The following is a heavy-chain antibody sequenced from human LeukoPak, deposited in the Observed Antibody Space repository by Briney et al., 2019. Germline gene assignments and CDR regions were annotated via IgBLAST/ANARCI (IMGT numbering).Heavy chain of an antibody. D-gene: IGHD3-16*01. CDR3: ARLLGDATIYDL. V-gene: IGHV3-7*01. Sequence: GGSLRLSCAASRFTLSAFWMTWVRPAPGQGLEWVATINRDGSTKFYMDSVKGRFAVSRDNAKNSLYLQTNSLRVEDTAMYYCARLLGDATIYDLWGQGTLVTVSS. CDR2: INRDGSTK. J-gene: IGHJ5*02. CDR1: RFTLSAFW.